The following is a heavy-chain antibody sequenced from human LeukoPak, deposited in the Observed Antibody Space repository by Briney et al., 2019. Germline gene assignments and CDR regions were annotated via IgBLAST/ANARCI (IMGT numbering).Heavy chain of an antibody. CDR2: IYSGGKT. V-gene: IGHV3-53*01. CDR1: EFAVSSNY. Sequence: PGGSLRLSCAASEFAVSSNYMTWVRQAPGNGLEWVSVIYSGGKTYYADSVEGRFTISRDNSKNAVYLQMNSLRAEDTAVYYCARYRMDAGSYTSGWFDPWAHGTLVTVSS. CDR3: ARYRMDAGSYTSGWFDP. J-gene: IGHJ5*02. D-gene: IGHD3-10*01.